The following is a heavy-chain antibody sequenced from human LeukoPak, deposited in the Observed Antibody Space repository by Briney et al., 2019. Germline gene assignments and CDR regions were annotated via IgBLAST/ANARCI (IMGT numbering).Heavy chain of an antibody. V-gene: IGHV3-23*01. D-gene: IGHD6-6*01. J-gene: IGHJ5*02. CDR2: ISGSGGST. CDR1: GFTFSSYA. CDR3: AKGSHIAARPEVVGPLFDP. Sequence: GGSLRLSCAASGFTFSSYAMSWVRQAPGKGLEWVSAISGSGGSTYYADSVKGRFTISRENSKNTLYLQMNSLRAEDTAVSYCAKGSHIAARPEVVGPLFDPGGQGTLVTVTS.